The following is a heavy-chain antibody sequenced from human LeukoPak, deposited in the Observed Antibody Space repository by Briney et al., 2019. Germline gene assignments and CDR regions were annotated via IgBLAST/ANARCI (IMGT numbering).Heavy chain of an antibody. CDR1: GYTFTSYY. CDR3: ARGPHGRGYYDSSGYYGGAFDI. Sequence: ASVKVSCKASGYTFTSYYMHWVRQAPGQGLEWMGIINPSGGSTSYAQKFQGRVTMTRDTSTSTVYMELSSLRSEDTAVYYCARGPHGRGYYDSSGYYGGAFDIWGQGTMVTVSS. D-gene: IGHD3-22*01. CDR2: INPSGGST. J-gene: IGHJ3*02. V-gene: IGHV1-46*01.